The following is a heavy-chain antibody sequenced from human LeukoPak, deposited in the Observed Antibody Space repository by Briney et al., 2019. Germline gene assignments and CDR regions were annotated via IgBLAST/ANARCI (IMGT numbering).Heavy chain of an antibody. CDR1: GGSISSSSYY. V-gene: IGHV4-39*01. CDR3: ASSPEGGYCSSTSCYGAFDI. Sequence: SETLSLTCTVSGGSISSSSYYWGWIRQPPGKGLEWIGSIYYRGSTYYNPSLKSRVTISVDTSKNQFSLKLSSVTAADTAVYYCASSPEGGYCSSTSCYGAFDIWGQGTMVTVSS. CDR2: IYYRGST. J-gene: IGHJ3*02. D-gene: IGHD2-2*01.